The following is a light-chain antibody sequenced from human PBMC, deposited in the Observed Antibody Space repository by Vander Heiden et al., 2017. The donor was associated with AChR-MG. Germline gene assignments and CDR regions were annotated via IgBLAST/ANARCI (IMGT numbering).Light chain of an antibody. J-gene: IGKJ2*01. CDR3: QRDGGSQAYI. V-gene: IGKV3-20*01. CDR1: QSDSYNS. CDR2: GAS. Sequence: EIVLTQSPGTLSLSPGERATLSCRASQSDSYNSLVWYQQKPGQAPRLLIYGASSRATGIPDRCSGTGCGTEFTLTVTRREPEDFAVYYCQRDGGSQAYIYGQGTKLEL.